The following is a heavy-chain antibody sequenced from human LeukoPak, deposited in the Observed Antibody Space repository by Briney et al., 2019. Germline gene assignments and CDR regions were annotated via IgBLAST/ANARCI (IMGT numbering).Heavy chain of an antibody. D-gene: IGHD4-17*01. J-gene: IGHJ5*02. CDR1: GFTFSSYA. CDR2: ISYDGSNK. CDR3: ARDHDYGDFP. Sequence: GRSLRLSCAASGFTFSSYAMHWVRQAPGKGLEWVAVISYDGSNKYYADSVKGRFTISRDNSKNTLYLQMNSLRAEDTAVYYCARDHDYGDFPWGQGTLVTVSS. V-gene: IGHV3-30*04.